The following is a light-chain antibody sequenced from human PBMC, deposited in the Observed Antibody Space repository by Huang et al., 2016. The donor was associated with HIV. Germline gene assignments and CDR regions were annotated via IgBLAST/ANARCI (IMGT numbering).Light chain of an antibody. Sequence: DIQMTQSPSSLSASVGDRVTITCRASQGFSSWLAWYQQKPGKAPKLLIYAASSLQSGVPSRFSGSGSGTDFTLTISSLQPEDFATYYCQQANSFPSIFGGGTKVEIK. CDR1: QGFSSW. CDR2: AAS. J-gene: IGKJ4*01. CDR3: QQANSFPSI. V-gene: IGKV1-12*02.